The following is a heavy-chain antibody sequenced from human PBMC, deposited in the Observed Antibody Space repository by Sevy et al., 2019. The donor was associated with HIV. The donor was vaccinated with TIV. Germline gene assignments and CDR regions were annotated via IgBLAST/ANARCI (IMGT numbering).Heavy chain of an antibody. Sequence: ASVKVSCKASGGTFSSYAISWVRQAPGQGLEWMGGIIPIFGTENYAQKFQGRVTITADESTSKAYMELSSLGAEETAVYYCAGGIVVPAAFTYDAFDIWGQGTMVTVSS. J-gene: IGHJ3*02. CDR3: AGGIVVPAAFTYDAFDI. V-gene: IGHV1-69*13. CDR1: GGTFSSYA. D-gene: IGHD2-2*01. CDR2: IIPIFGTE.